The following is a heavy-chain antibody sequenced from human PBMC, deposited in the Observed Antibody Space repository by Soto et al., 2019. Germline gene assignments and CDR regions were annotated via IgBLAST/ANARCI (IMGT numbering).Heavy chain of an antibody. Sequence: NPSETLFVTCTVSVGSSSSGGYSWTWILQSPGKGLEWIGYTYQSGSAYYNPSLKSRVTISVDRSKNQFSLNLTSVTAADTAVYYCARDYYGMDVWGQGTTVTAP. CDR1: VGSSSSGGYS. CDR2: TYQSGSA. CDR3: ARDYYGMDV. V-gene: IGHV4-30-2*06. J-gene: IGHJ6*02.